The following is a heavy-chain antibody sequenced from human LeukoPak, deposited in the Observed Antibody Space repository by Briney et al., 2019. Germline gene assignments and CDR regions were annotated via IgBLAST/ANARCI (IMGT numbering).Heavy chain of an antibody. J-gene: IGHJ4*02. Sequence: GGSLRLSCAASGFTFSTYAMHWVRQAPGKGLEWVALISYDGSNKYYADSVKGRFTISRGNSKNTLYMQMNSLRAEDTAVYYCARDFGRFGEFLNYWGQGTLVTVSS. CDR1: GFTFSTYA. D-gene: IGHD3-10*01. CDR2: ISYDGSNK. V-gene: IGHV3-30*04. CDR3: ARDFGRFGEFLNY.